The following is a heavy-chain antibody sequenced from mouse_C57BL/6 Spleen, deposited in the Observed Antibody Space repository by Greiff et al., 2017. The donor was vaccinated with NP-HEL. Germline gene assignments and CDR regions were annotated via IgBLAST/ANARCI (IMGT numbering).Heavy chain of an antibody. V-gene: IGHV5-9-1*02. CDR3: TRGGYYYAMDY. J-gene: IGHJ4*01. CDR1: GFTFSSYA. D-gene: IGHD2-14*01. Sequence: EVKLMESGEGLVKPGGSLKLSCAASGFTFSSYAMSWVRQTPEKRLEWVAYISSGGDYIYYADTVKGRFTISRDNARNTLYLQMSSLKSEDTAMYYCTRGGYYYAMDYWGQGTSVTVSS. CDR2: ISSGGDYI.